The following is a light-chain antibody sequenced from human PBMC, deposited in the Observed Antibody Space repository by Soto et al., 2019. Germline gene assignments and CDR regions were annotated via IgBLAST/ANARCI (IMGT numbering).Light chain of an antibody. J-gene: IGKJ1*01. CDR3: QQSHSGPRT. CDR1: QSISNY. V-gene: IGKV1-39*01. CDR2: GVS. Sequence: DIQMTQSPSSLSASVGDKVTITCRASQSISNYLNWYQQKPGKAPKLLIYGVSSLQSGVPSRFSGSGSGTDFNLTLTGLQPEDFATYYCQQSHSGPRTFGQGTKVDIK.